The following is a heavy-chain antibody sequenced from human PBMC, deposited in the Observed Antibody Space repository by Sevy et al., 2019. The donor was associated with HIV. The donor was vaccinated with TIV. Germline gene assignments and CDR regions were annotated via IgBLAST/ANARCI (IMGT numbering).Heavy chain of an antibody. CDR2: ISVSSSAK. V-gene: IGHV3-11*01. J-gene: IGHJ4*02. D-gene: IGHD3-16*01. CDR1: GFDFSDYY. Sequence: GGSLRLSCAASGFDFSDYYMNWIRQTPGKGLEWISYISVSSSAKYYTDSEKGRFAISRDNARNSLYLQMNSLRVEDTAVYFCVGRRYSPAYSWSYHFDYWGQGALVTVSS. CDR3: VGRRYSPAYSWSYHFDY.